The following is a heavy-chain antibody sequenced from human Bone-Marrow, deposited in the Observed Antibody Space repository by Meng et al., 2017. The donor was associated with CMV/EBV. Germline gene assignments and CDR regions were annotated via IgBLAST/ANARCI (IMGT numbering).Heavy chain of an antibody. V-gene: IGHV1-69*05. D-gene: IGHD3-3*01. Sequence: SVKVSCKASGYTFSSYAISWVRQAPGQGLEWMGGIIPIFGTANYAQKFQGRVTITTDESTSTAYMELSSLRSEDTAVYYCARGGYYDFWSGYYTSPFDYWGQGTLVTVSS. CDR2: IIPIFGTA. J-gene: IGHJ4*02. CDR3: ARGGYYDFWSGYYTSPFDY. CDR1: GYTFSSYA.